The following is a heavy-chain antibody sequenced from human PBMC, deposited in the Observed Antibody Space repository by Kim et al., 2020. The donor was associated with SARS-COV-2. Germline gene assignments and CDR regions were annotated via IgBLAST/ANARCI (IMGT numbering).Heavy chain of an antibody. Sequence: ASVKVSCKASGYTFTSYGISWVRQAPGQGLEWMGWISAYNGNTNYAQKLQGRVTMTTDTSTSTAYMELRSLRSDDTAVYYCARVFTDVLLWFGEPSFDYWGQGTLVTVSS. J-gene: IGHJ4*02. CDR3: ARVFTDVLLWFGEPSFDY. D-gene: IGHD3-10*01. CDR1: GYTFTSYG. V-gene: IGHV1-18*01. CDR2: ISAYNGNT.